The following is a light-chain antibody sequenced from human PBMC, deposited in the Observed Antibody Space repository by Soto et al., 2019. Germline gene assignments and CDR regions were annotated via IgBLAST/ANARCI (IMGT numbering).Light chain of an antibody. V-gene: IGKV3-15*01. CDR3: QQYNNWWT. CDR1: QSVNNN. CDR2: GAS. J-gene: IGKJ1*01. Sequence: EIVMTQSPATLSVSPGERATLSCRASQSVNNNLAWYQQKPGQAPRLLIYGASTRATGIPARFGGSVSGSDFTLTISSLQSEDFAIYYCQQYNNWWTFGQGTKVEIK.